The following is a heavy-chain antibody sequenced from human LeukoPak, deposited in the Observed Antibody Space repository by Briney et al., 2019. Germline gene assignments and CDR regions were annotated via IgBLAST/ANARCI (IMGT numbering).Heavy chain of an antibody. CDR2: MYHSGIS. CDR1: GASISSSNW. J-gene: IGHJ3*02. Sequence: SETLSLTCAVSGASISSSNWWSWVRQPPGKGLEWIGEMYHSGISNYNPSLKSRVTISVDTSKNQFSLKLSSVTAADTAVYYCASYVATMGRDNDAFDIWGQGTMVTVSS. CDR3: ASYVATMGRDNDAFDI. V-gene: IGHV4-4*02. D-gene: IGHD1-26*01.